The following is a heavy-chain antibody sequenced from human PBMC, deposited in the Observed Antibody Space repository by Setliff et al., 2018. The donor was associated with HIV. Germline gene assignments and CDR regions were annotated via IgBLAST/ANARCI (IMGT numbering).Heavy chain of an antibody. CDR1: GFTFGDYT. CDR2: IRSKLYGGTS. Sequence: QTLSLSCSASGFTFGDYTMSWVRQAPGKGLEWVGFIRSKLYGGTSEYAASVRGRFIISRDDSRSTAYLQMNSLNTEDTAIYYCTRVSSGYYDTSGYPKYFQHWGQGTRVTVSS. V-gene: IGHV3-49*04. J-gene: IGHJ1*01. CDR3: TRVSSGYYDTSGYPKYFQH. D-gene: IGHD3-22*01.